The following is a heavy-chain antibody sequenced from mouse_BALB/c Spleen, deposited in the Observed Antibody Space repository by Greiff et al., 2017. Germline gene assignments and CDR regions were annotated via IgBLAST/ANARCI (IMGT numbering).Heavy chain of an antibody. V-gene: IGHV1S81*02. CDR2: INPSNGGT. D-gene: IGHD2-4*01. Sequence: QVQLQQSGAELVKPGASVKLSCKASGYTFTSYYMYWVKQRPGQGLEWIGEINPSNGGTNFNEKFKSKATLTVDKSSSTAYMQLSSLTSEDSAVYDCTSPYDYDRGWFAYWGQGTLVTVSA. CDR3: TSPYDYDRGWFAY. CDR1: GYTFTSYY. J-gene: IGHJ3*01.